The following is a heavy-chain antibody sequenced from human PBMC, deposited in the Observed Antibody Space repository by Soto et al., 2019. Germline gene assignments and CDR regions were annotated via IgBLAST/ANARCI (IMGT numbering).Heavy chain of an antibody. Sequence: EVQLVESGGGLVKPGESLRLSCAASGFTFSNYNMNWVRQAPGTGLEWVSSISTTSNYIYYADSVKGRFTVSRDNAKNSLYLQMNSLRAEDTAVYYGARDRTANSYYYHGMDVWGQGTKITVSS. J-gene: IGHJ6*02. CDR1: GFTFSNYN. CDR3: ARDRTANSYYYHGMDV. CDR2: ISTTSNYI. V-gene: IGHV3-21*01. D-gene: IGHD2-21*02.